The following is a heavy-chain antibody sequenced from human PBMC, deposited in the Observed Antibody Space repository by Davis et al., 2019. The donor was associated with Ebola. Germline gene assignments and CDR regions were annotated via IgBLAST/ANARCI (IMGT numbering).Heavy chain of an antibody. J-gene: IGHJ6*02. Sequence: HSQTLSLTCAISGDSVSSGGWNWIRQSPSRGLEWLGRTYYNSKWYKDYAVSVKSRITINPDTSKNQFSLHLNSVAPEDTAVYYCARVKVSTPNYYYMDVWGQGTTVTVSS. CDR3: ARVKVSTPNYYYMDV. CDR2: TYYNSKWYK. D-gene: IGHD5/OR15-5a*01. CDR1: GDSVSSGG. V-gene: IGHV6-1*01.